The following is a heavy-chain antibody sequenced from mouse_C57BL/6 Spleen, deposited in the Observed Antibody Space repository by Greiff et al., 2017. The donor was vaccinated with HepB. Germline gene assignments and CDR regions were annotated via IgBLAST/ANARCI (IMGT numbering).Heavy chain of an antibody. V-gene: IGHV1-69*01. CDR2: IDPSDSYT. CDR1: GYTFTSYW. Sequence: QVQLQQPGAELVMPGASVKLSCKASGYTFTSYWMHWVKQRPGQGLEWIGEIDPSDSYTNYNQKFKGKSTLTVDKSSSTAYMQLSSLTSEDSAVYYGARGWVYYVGDFDDWGQGTTLTVSS. CDR3: ARGWVYYVGDFDD. D-gene: IGHD1-1*01. J-gene: IGHJ2*01.